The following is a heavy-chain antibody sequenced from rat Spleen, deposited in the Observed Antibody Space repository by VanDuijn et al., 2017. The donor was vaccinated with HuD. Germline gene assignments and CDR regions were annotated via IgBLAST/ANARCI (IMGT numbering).Heavy chain of an antibody. Sequence: EVQLQESGPGLVKPSQSLSLTCSVTDYSITSDYWGWVRKFPGNKMEWIGHINYSGFTSYNPSLKSRVSITRDTSKNQFFLQLNSVVTEDTAIYYCTRGKYNSNWLPYWGQGTLVTVSS. CDR3: TRGKYNSNWLPY. D-gene: IGHD1-5*01. CDR1: DYSITSDY. V-gene: IGHV3-1*01. CDR2: INYSGFT. J-gene: IGHJ3*01.